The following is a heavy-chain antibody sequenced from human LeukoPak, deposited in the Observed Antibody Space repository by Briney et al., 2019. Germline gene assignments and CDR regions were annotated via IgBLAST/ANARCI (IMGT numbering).Heavy chain of an antibody. CDR1: GYTFTSYG. V-gene: IGHV1-18*01. D-gene: IGHD3-10*01. J-gene: IGHJ4*02. CDR2: ISAYNGDT. Sequence: ASVKVSCKASGYTFTSYGISWVRQAPGQGLEWMGWISAYNGDTNYAQKLQGRVTMTTDTSTSTAYMELRSLRSDDTAVYYCARALGRFGELLYDYWGQGTLVTVSS. CDR3: ARALGRFGELLYDY.